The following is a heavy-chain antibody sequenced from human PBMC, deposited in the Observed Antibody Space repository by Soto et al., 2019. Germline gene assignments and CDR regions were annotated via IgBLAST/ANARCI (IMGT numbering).Heavy chain of an antibody. CDR1: GLTCSSYC. Sequence: GASLRLSCPAYGLTCSSYCMSWVGQAPVNRLEWVSAISGRGGSSYYADTVKGRFTISSDNSKNTLYLQMNSLRAEDTAVYYCAKDLEETYYYDSSGYSSWGQGTLVTVSS. CDR2: ISGRGGSS. V-gene: IGHV3-23*01. J-gene: IGHJ5*02. CDR3: AKDLEETYYYDSSGYSS. D-gene: IGHD3-22*01.